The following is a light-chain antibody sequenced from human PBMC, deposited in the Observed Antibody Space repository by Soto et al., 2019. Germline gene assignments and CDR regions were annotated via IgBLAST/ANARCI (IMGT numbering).Light chain of an antibody. CDR1: QTVSSNY. Sequence: EIILTQSPDTLSLSPGERATLSCRASQTVSSNYLAWCQQRPGQAPRLLIYGASTRAAGIPDRFSGSGSGTDFTLTISRLEPEDFAMYFCQQYGDSPQTFGRGTKVDI. CDR2: GAS. CDR3: QQYGDSPQT. V-gene: IGKV3-20*01. J-gene: IGKJ1*01.